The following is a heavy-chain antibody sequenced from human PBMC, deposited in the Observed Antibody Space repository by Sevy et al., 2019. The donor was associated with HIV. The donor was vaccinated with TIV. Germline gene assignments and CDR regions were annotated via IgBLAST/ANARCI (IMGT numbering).Heavy chain of an antibody. Sequence: ASVKVSCKASGGTFSSYAISWVRQAPGQGLEWMGGIIPIFGTANYAQKFQGRVTITADESTSTAYMELSSLRSEDTAVYYCAREAEYCSSTICTYNWFDPWGQGTLVTVSS. CDR3: AREAEYCSSTICTYNWFDP. J-gene: IGHJ5*02. CDR1: GGTFSSYA. D-gene: IGHD2-2*01. CDR2: IIPIFGTA. V-gene: IGHV1-69*13.